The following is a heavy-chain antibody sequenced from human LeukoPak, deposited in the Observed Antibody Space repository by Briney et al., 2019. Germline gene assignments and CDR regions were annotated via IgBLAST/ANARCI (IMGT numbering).Heavy chain of an antibody. D-gene: IGHD1-26*01. V-gene: IGHV1-69*13. J-gene: IGHJ4*02. CDR2: NIPIFGTA. Sequence: SVKVSCKASGGTFSSYAISWVRQAPGHGLEWMGENIPIFGTANYAQKIQGRVTITADESTSTAYRKLSSLRSEDTAVYYCARGPPSGSYLIDYWGQGTLVTVSS. CDR1: GGTFSSYA. CDR3: ARGPPSGSYLIDY.